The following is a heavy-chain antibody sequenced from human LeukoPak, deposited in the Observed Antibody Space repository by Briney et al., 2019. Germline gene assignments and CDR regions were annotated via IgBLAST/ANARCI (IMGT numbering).Heavy chain of an antibody. D-gene: IGHD3-10*01. CDR1: GFNFTGSA. V-gene: IGHV3-48*04. Sequence: GGSLRLSCAASGFNFTGSAMHWVRQAPGKGLEWVSYISSSSSTIYYADSVKGRFTISRDNAKNSLYPQMNSLRAEDTAVYYCARGFLWFGEEAHYYYGMDVWGQGTTVTVSS. CDR2: ISSSSSTI. J-gene: IGHJ6*02. CDR3: ARGFLWFGEEAHYYYGMDV.